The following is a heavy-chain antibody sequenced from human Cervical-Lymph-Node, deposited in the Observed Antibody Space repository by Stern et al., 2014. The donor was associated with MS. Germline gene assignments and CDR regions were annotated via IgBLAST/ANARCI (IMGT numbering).Heavy chain of an antibody. D-gene: IGHD3-10*01. CDR2: MSPNSGNT. Sequence: QMQLVQSGAEVKKPGASVKVSCKASGYTFTTFDINWVRQATGQGLEWMGWMSPNSGNTGSAQKFQGRVTMTRTTSLSTAYMELSGLRSEDTAVYYCVRSGHSYRRWFDPWGQGTLVTVSS. J-gene: IGHJ5*02. CDR1: GYTFTTFD. CDR3: VRSGHSYRRWFDP. V-gene: IGHV1-8*01.